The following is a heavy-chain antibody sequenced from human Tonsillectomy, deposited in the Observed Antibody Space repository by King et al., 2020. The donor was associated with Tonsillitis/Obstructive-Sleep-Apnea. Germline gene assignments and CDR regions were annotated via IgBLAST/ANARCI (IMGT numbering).Heavy chain of an antibody. J-gene: IGHJ4*02. V-gene: IGHV3-15*01. CDR1: GFTFSNAW. Sequence: VQLVESGGGLVKPGGSLRLSCAASGFTFSNAWMSWVRQAPGKGLEWVGRIKSKTDGGTTDYAAPVKGRFTISRDDSKKTLYLQMNSLKTEDTAVYYCTTGDVLRFLGGGYWGQGTLVTVSS. D-gene: IGHD3-3*01. CDR3: TTGDVLRFLGGGY. CDR2: IKSKTDGGTT.